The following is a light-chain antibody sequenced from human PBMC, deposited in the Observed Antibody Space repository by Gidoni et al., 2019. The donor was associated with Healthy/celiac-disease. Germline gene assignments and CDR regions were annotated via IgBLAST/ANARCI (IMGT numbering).Light chain of an antibody. CDR1: KSVSSSY. J-gene: IGKJ1*01. Sequence: EIVLTPSPGTLSLSPGERATLSCRASKSVSSSYLAWYQQKPGQAPRLLLYGASSRATGIPDRFSGSGSGTDFTLTISRLEPEDFAVYYCQQYGSSPWTFGQGTKVEIK. V-gene: IGKV3-20*01. CDR2: GAS. CDR3: QQYGSSPWT.